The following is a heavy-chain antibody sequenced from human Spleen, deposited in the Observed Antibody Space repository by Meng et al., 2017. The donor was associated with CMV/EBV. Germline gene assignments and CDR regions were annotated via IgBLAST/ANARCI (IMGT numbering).Heavy chain of an antibody. D-gene: IGHD5-18*01. Sequence: SETLSLTCSVSGESITSSAFYWGWVRQPPGKGLQWIASVYYSENTYHHPSLKSRVTVSVDTSRNQLSLRLSSVTAADTSVYYCASGYRFGTFDYWGQGRLVTVSS. CDR3: ASGYRFGTFDY. CDR2: VYYSENT. CDR1: GESITSSAFY. V-gene: IGHV4-39*01. J-gene: IGHJ4*02.